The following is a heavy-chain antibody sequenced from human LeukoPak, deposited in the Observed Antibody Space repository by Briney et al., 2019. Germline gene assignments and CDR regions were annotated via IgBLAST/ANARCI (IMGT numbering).Heavy chain of an antibody. Sequence: SETLSLTCTVSGGSISSYYWSWIRQPPGKGLEWIGYIYYSGSTNYNPSLKSRVTISVATSKNQFSLKLSSVTAADTAVYYCARDVRGVFGHWGQGTLITVSS. CDR1: GGSISSYY. J-gene: IGHJ5*02. CDR2: IYYSGST. D-gene: IGHD3-10*01. CDR3: ARDVRGVFGH. V-gene: IGHV4-59*01.